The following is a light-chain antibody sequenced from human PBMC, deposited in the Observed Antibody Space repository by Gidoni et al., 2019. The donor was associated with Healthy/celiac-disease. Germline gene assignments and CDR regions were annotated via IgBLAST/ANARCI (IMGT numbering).Light chain of an antibody. CDR3: QQYGSSPHT. J-gene: IGKJ2*01. Sequence: EIVLTQSPGTLSLSPGERATLSCRASQSVSSSYLAWYQKKPGQAPRLLIYGASSMATGIPDRFSGSGSGTDFTLTISRLEPEDFAVYYCQQYGSSPHTFGQGTKLEIK. V-gene: IGKV3-20*01. CDR1: QSVSSSY. CDR2: GAS.